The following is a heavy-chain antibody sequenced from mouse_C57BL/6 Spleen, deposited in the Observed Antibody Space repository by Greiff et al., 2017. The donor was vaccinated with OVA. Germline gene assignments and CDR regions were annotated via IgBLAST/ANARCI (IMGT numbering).Heavy chain of an antibody. V-gene: IGHV1-82*01. CDR1: GYAFSSSW. Sequence: VMLVESGPELVKPGASVKISCKASGYAFSSSWMNWVKQRPGKGLEWIGRIYPGDGDTNYNGKFKGKATLTADKSSSTAYMQLSSLTSEDSAVYFCAREEGYDFSPFDYWGQGTTLTVSS. CDR2: IYPGDGDT. J-gene: IGHJ2*01. D-gene: IGHD2-4*01. CDR3: AREEGYDFSPFDY.